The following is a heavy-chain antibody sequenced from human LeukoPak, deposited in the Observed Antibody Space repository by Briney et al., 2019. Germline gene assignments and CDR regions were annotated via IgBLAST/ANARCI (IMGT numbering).Heavy chain of an antibody. V-gene: IGHV3-7*05. CDR3: ARLYSSSSGLRASDY. Sequence: GGSLRLSCAASGFGFSSHWMRWVRQAPGKGLEWVADISQDGSEKYYVDSVKGRFTISRDNAKSSLYLQVNSLRAEDTAVYYCARLYSSSSGLRASDYWGQGTLVTVSS. CDR1: GFGFSSHW. J-gene: IGHJ4*02. CDR2: ISQDGSEK. D-gene: IGHD6-6*01.